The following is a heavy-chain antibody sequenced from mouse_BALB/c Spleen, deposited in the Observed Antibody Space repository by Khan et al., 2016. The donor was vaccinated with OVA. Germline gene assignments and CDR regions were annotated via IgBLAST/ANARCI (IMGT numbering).Heavy chain of an antibody. CDR3: ATSYYYGYYFDY. V-gene: IGHV5-17*02. J-gene: IGHJ2*01. CDR2: ISGDSSTI. CDR1: GFTFSSYG. D-gene: IGHD1-1*01. Sequence: EVNLVESGGGLVQPGGSRKLSCAASGFTFSSYGMHWVRQAPEKGLEWVAYISGDSSTIYYADTVKGRFTISRDNPKNTLFLQMPSLMSEDTAMYYCATSYYYGYYFDYWGPGTTLTVSS.